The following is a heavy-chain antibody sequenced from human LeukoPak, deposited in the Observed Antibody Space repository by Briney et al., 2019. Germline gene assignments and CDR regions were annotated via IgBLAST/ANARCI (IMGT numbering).Heavy chain of an antibody. CDR3: ARDSTLRYYFDY. V-gene: IGHV3-30*03. Sequence: GGSLRLSCAASGFTFRSYGMHWVRQAPGKGLEWVAVISYDGSNKYYADSVKGRFTISRDNSKNTLYLQMNSLRAEDTAVYYCARDSTLRYYFDYWGQGTLVTVSS. J-gene: IGHJ4*02. D-gene: IGHD1-1*01. CDR2: ISYDGSNK. CDR1: GFTFRSYG.